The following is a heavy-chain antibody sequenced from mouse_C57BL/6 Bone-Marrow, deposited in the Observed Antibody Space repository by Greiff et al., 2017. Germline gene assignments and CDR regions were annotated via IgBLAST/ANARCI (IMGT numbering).Heavy chain of an antibody. CDR2: IYPGSGST. D-gene: IGHD2-4*01. CDR1: GYTFTSYW. V-gene: IGHV1-55*01. CDR3: AREEEDYDVSWFAY. J-gene: IGHJ3*01. Sequence: VQLQQPGAELVKPGASVKMSCKASGYTFTSYWITWVKQRPGQGLEWIGDIYPGSGSTNYNEKFKSKATLTVDTSSSTAYMQLSSLTAEDSAVYDCAREEEDYDVSWFAYWGQGTLVTVSA.